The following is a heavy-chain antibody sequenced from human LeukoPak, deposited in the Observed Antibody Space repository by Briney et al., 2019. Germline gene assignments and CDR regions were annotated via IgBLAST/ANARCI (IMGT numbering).Heavy chain of an antibody. CDR2: IYWDDDK. J-gene: IGHJ3*02. D-gene: IGHD4-17*01. Sequence: SGPTLVKPTQTLTLTCTFSGFSLSTSGVGVGWIRQPPGKALEWLALIYWDDDKRYSPSLESRLTITKDTSKNQVVLTMTNMDPVDTATYYCAHRRYGDYPRGPFDIWGQGTMVTVSS. V-gene: IGHV2-5*02. CDR1: GFSLSTSGVG. CDR3: AHRRYGDYPRGPFDI.